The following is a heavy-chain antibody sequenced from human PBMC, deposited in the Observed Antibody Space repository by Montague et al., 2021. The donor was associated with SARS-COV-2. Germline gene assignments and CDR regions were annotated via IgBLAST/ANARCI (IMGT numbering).Heavy chain of an antibody. CDR2: IDWDGDK. CDR3: ARGPSDTYYYNGMDV. CDR1: GFSLSTSGMC. J-gene: IGHJ6*02. Sequence: PALMKPTQTLTLTCTFSGFSLSTSGMCMTWIRQPPGKALEWLARIDWDGDKYYNTSLKSRLTISKDTSKNLVVLTMTNMDPVDTATYYCARGPSDTYYYNGMDVWGRGTTVTVSS. V-gene: IGHV2-70*11.